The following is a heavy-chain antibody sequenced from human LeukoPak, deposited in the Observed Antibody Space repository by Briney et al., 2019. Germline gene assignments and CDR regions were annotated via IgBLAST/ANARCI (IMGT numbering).Heavy chain of an antibody. CDR2: INTNTGNP. Sequence: AXVKVSCKASGYTFTSYAMNWVRQAPGQGLEWMGWINTNTGNPTYAQGFTGRFVFSLDTSVSTAYLQISSLKAEDTAVYYCARVEGVRGENWFDPWGQGTLVTVSS. CDR1: GYTFTSYA. J-gene: IGHJ5*02. V-gene: IGHV7-4-1*02. CDR3: ARVEGVRGENWFDP. D-gene: IGHD3-10*01.